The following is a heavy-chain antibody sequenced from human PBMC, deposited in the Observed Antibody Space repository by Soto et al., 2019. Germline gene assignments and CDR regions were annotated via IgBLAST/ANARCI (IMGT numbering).Heavy chain of an antibody. J-gene: IGHJ4*02. CDR1: GFTFSSYA. D-gene: IGHD6-19*01. V-gene: IGHV3-23*01. CDR2: ISGSGGRT. CDR3: AKDWYSSGPFDY. Sequence: GGSLRLSCAASGFTFSSYAMSWVRQAPGKGLEWVSAISGSGGRTYYADPVKGRFTISRDNSKNTLYLQMNSLRAEDTAVYYCAKDWYSSGPFDYWGQGTLVTVSS.